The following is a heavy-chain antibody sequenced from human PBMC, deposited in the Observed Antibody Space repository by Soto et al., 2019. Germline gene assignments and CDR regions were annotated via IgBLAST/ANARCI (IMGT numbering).Heavy chain of an antibody. V-gene: IGHV3-30*02. CDR2: ICNASSNK. Sequence: GGSLRLCCAASGFTFSSYGMHWVRQAPGKGLEWVAFICNASSNKYYADSVKGRFTVSRDNAKNSLSLQMNSLIAEDTAVYYCATTADVAAGGYYFDYWGQGALVTVSS. CDR3: ATTADVAAGGYYFDY. D-gene: IGHD6-13*01. CDR1: GFTFSSYG. J-gene: IGHJ4*02.